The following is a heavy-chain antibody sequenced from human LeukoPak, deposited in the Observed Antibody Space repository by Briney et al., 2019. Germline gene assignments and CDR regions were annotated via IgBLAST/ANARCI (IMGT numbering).Heavy chain of an antibody. CDR3: ARQHRMMYSSSWTDAFDI. CDR1: GYSLTSYW. D-gene: IGHD6-13*01. J-gene: IGHJ3*02. Sequence: GESLKISCKGSGYSLTSYWIGWVRQMPGKGLEWMGIIYPGDSDTRYSPSFQGQVTISADKSISTAYLQWSSLKASDTAMYYCARQHRMMYSSSWTDAFDIWGQGTMVTVSS. V-gene: IGHV5-51*01. CDR2: IYPGDSDT.